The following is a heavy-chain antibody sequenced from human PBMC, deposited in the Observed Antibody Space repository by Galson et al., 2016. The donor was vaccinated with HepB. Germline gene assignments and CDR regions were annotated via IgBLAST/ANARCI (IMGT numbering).Heavy chain of an antibody. CDR2: ISYDGSSK. V-gene: IGHV3-30*18. D-gene: IGHD5-24*01. CDR1: GFTFSSYG. CDR3: AKDVNKYLQSGLLEY. Sequence: SLRLSCAASGFTFSSYGMHWVRQAPGKGLEWVALISYDGSSKYYADSLKGRFTISRDNSKNTLDLQMNSLRAEDTAVYYCAKDVNKYLQSGLLEYWGQGTLVSVSS. J-gene: IGHJ4*02.